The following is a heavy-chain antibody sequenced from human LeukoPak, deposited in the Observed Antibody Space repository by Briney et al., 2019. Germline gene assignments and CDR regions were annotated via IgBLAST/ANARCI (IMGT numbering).Heavy chain of an antibody. CDR1: YCTFSPRGVG. Sequence: SSPTLALTSQTLTLTCSFYYCTFSPRGVGVGWIRQPPGKDLEWLALIYWHDAKWYRPSLKSSLTITKDTSKNQVVLTMTNMDPVDTATYYCAHRQNGGEAFDIWGQGTMVTVSS. CDR2: IYWHDAK. J-gene: IGHJ3*02. D-gene: IGHD3-16*01. CDR3: AHRQNGGEAFDI. V-gene: IGHV2-5*01.